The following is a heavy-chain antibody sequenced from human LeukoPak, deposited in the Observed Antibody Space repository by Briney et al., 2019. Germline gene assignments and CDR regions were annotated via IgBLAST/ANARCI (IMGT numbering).Heavy chain of an antibody. J-gene: IGHJ5*02. Sequence: PSETLSLTCTVSGGSISSYYWSWIRQPPGKGLEWIGYIYYSGSTNYNPSLKSRVTISVDTSKNQFSLKLSSVTAADTAVYYCARDRMRRPSYWFDPWGQGTLVTVSS. CDR1: GGSISSYY. D-gene: IGHD6-25*01. CDR2: IYYSGST. V-gene: IGHV4-59*01. CDR3: ARDRMRRPSYWFDP.